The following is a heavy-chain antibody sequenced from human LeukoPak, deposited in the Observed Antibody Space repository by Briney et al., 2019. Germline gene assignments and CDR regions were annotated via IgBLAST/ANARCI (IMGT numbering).Heavy chain of an antibody. J-gene: IGHJ4*02. CDR3: AGENSNSWRYFDY. D-gene: IGHD6-13*01. CDR2: ISSSSSTI. V-gene: IGHV3-48*01. CDR1: GFTFSSYS. Sequence: GGSLRLSCAASGFTFSSYSMNWVRQAPGKGLEWVSYISSSSSTIYYADSVKGRFTISRDNAKNSLYLQMNSLRAEDTAVYYCAGENSNSWRYFDYWGQGTLVTVSS.